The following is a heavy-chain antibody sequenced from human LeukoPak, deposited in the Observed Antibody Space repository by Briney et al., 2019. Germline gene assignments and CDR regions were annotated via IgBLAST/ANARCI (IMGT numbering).Heavy chain of an antibody. D-gene: IGHD3-9*01. J-gene: IGHJ4*02. V-gene: IGHV4-39*01. CDR3: ARQDWSRFYFDY. CDR2: TYYSGGA. Sequence: SETLSLTCTVSGVSISSSSYYWVWLRQPPGKGLEWIVTTYYSGGAYYNLSLKYLVTISVDTSDNRISLKLKSVTAADAAVYYCARQDWSRFYFDYWGPGTPVTVSS. CDR1: GVSISSSSYY.